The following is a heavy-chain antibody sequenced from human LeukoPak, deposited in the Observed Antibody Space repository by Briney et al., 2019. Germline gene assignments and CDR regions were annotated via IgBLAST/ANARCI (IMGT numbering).Heavy chain of an antibody. D-gene: IGHD5-18*01. CDR3: AKLSGYSYVYGTGAFDI. V-gene: IGHV4-30-2*01. CDR1: GGSISSGGYS. J-gene: IGHJ3*02. Sequence: SLTLSLTCAVSGGSISSGGYSWRSIRQPPGKVLEWIGYIYHSESTYYHPSLKSRVTISVDRSKNQFSLKLSSVTAADTAVYYCAKLSGYSYVYGTGAFDIWGQGTMVTVSS. CDR2: IYHSEST.